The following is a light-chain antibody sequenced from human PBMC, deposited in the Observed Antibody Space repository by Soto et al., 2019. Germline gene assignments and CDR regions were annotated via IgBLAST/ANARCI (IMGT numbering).Light chain of an antibody. CDR1: SSDIGNYNY. Sequence: QSALTQPASVSGSPGQSITISCTGTSSDIGNYNYVSWYQQHPGKAPKLMINEVSNRPSGVSNRFSGSKSGKTASLTISGLQAEDEADYYCSSYTSFTSLVFGGGTKLTVL. V-gene: IGLV2-14*01. CDR3: SSYTSFTSLV. J-gene: IGLJ3*02. CDR2: EVS.